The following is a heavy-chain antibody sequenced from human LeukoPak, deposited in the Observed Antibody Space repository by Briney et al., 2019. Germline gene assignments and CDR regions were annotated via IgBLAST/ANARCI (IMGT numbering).Heavy chain of an antibody. V-gene: IGHV3-21*01. CDR3: ASSGGSGSYSFDY. Sequence: PGGSLGLSCAASGFTFSSYSMNWVRQAPGKGLEWVSSISSSSSYIYYADSVKGRFTISRDNAKNSLYLQMNSLRAEDTAVYYCASSGGSGSYSFDYWGQGTLVTVSS. D-gene: IGHD3-10*01. CDR2: ISSSSSYI. CDR1: GFTFSSYS. J-gene: IGHJ4*02.